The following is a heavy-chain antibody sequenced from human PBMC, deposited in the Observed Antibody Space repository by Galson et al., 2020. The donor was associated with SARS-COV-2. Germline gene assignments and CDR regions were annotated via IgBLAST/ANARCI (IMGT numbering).Heavy chain of an antibody. CDR2: IYYSGST. D-gene: IGHD3-10*01. J-gene: IGHJ5*02. CDR3: ARASRFGDWFDP. Sequence: ASETLSLTCTVSGGSISSGDYYWSWIRQPPGKGLEWIGYIYYSGSTYYNPSLKSRVTISVDTSKNQFSRKLSSVTAADTAVYYCARASRFGDWFDPWGQGTLVTVSS. CDR1: GGSISSGDYY. V-gene: IGHV4-30-4*01.